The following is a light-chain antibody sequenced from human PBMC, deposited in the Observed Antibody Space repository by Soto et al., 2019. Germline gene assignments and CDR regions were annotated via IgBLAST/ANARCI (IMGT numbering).Light chain of an antibody. CDR2: DAS. Sequence: DIKLNQSPYTLSAYVGDRVTLTCRASQSISSWSAWYQQKPGKAPKLLIYDASSLESGVPSRFSGSGSGTEFTLTISSLQPDDFATYYCQQYHSYWTFGQGTKVDI. V-gene: IGKV1-5*01. CDR3: QQYHSYWT. CDR1: QSISSW. J-gene: IGKJ1*01.